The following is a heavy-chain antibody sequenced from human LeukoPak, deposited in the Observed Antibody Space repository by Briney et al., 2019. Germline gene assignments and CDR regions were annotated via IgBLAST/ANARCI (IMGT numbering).Heavy chain of an antibody. D-gene: IGHD3-22*01. CDR2: IHAIGST. CDR1: GGSISSGSYY. Sequence: SQTLSLTCTVSGGSISSGSYYWSWIRQPAGKGLEWIGRIHAIGSTNYNPSLKSRVIISLDTSKNQFSLSLSAVAAADTATYYCARILDRDAWGQGTLVTVSP. CDR3: ARILDRDA. V-gene: IGHV4-61*02. J-gene: IGHJ3*01.